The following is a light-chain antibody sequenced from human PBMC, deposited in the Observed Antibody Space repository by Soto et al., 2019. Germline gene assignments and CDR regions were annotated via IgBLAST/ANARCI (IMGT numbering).Light chain of an antibody. CDR2: GAS. V-gene: IGKV3-20*01. J-gene: IGKJ1*01. CDR3: QQYGTSPPT. Sequence: EIVLTQSPGTLSLSAGERATLSCVASQSVSSSYLAWYQQKPGQAPRLLIYGASSRATGIPDRFSGSGSGTDFTLTISRLEPEDFAVYNCQQYGTSPPTFGQGTKVDIK. CDR1: QSVSSSY.